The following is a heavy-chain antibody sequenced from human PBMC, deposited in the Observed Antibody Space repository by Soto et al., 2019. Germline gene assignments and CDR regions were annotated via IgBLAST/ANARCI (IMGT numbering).Heavy chain of an antibody. Sequence: SETLSLTCTVSGGSVSSDSYSWGWIRQSPGKGLEWIGYIYYSGSTNYNPSLKSRVTISVDTSKNQFSLKLSSVTAADTAVYYCARVSGVDTAMVTGSPWFDPWGQGTLVTVSS. CDR2: IYYSGST. CDR3: ARVSGVDTAMVTGSPWFDP. J-gene: IGHJ5*02. D-gene: IGHD5-18*01. CDR1: GGSVSSDSYS. V-gene: IGHV4-61*01.